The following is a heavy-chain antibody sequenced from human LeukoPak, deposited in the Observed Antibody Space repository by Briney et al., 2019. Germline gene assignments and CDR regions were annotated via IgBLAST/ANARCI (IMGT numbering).Heavy chain of an antibody. CDR3: ADPPSDF. CDR1: GFNFNTKW. V-gene: IGHV3-7*01. J-gene: IGHJ4*02. CDR2: INQDGSEK. Sequence: GGSLRLSCATSGFNFNTKWMTWVHQAPGKGLEWVANINQDGSEKYHGDSVKGRFIISRDNAKRSLFLEMSSLRAEDTAVYYCADPPSDFWGQGTLVAVSS.